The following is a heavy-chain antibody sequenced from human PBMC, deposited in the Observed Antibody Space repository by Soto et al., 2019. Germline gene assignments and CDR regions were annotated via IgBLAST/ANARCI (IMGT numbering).Heavy chain of an antibody. CDR2: IIPILGIA. V-gene: IGHV1-69*02. J-gene: IGHJ6*03. CDR1: GGTFSSYT. D-gene: IGHD2-2*01. Sequence: ASVNVSCKASGGTFSSYTISWVRQAPGQGLEWMGRIIPILGIANYAQKFQGRVTITADKSTSTAYMELSSLRSEDTAVYYCARVPVVPAAIGGEYYYYMDVWGKGTTVTVSS. CDR3: ARVPVVPAAIGGEYYYYMDV.